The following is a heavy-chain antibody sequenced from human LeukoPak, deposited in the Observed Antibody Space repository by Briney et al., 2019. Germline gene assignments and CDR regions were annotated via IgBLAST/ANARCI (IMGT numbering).Heavy chain of an antibody. J-gene: IGHJ6*02. CDR2: INSDGSST. CDR3: ARDPGKSSWYYYYYGMDA. CDR1: GFTFSSYW. V-gene: IGHV3-74*01. D-gene: IGHD2-2*01. Sequence: GGSLRLSCAASGFTFSSYWMRWVRQAPGKGLVWVSRINSDGSSTSYADSVKGRFTISRDNAKNTLYLQINSLRAEDTAVYYCARDPGKSSWYYYYYGMDAWGQGTTVTVSS.